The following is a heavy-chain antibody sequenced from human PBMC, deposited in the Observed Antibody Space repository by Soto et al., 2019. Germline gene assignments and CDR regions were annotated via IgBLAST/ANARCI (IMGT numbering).Heavy chain of an antibody. D-gene: IGHD3-10*01. Sequence: GGSLRLSCAASGFTFSSYGMHWVRQAPGKGLEWVAVVWYDGSNKYYADSVKGRFTISRDNSKNTLYLQMNSLRAEDTAVYYCARYGPWYYYYYGMDVWGQGTTVTVSS. CDR1: GFTFSSYG. CDR3: ARYGPWYYYYYGMDV. CDR2: VWYDGSNK. V-gene: IGHV3-33*01. J-gene: IGHJ6*02.